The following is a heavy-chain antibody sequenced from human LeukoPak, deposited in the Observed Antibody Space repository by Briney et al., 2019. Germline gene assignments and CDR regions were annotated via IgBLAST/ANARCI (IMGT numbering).Heavy chain of an antibody. J-gene: IGHJ6*02. Sequence: SETLSLTCAVYGGSFSGYYWSWIRQPPGKGLEWIGEINHSGSTNYNPSLKSRVTISVDTSKNQFSLKLSSVTAADTAVYYCARDKIPRYSSSWYYYYYGMDVWGQGTTVTVSS. CDR2: INHSGST. D-gene: IGHD6-13*01. CDR1: GGSFSGYY. V-gene: IGHV4-34*01. CDR3: ARDKIPRYSSSWYYYYYGMDV.